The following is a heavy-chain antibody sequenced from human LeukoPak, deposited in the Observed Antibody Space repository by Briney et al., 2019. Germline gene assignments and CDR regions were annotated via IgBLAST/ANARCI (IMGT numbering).Heavy chain of an antibody. D-gene: IGHD6-19*01. Sequence: PGRSLRLSCAASGFTLSSYGMHWVRQAPGKGLEWVAVIWYDGSNKYYADSVKGRFTISRDNSKNTLYLQMNSLRAEDTAVYYCATTGYSSGWYFDYWGQGTLVTVSS. J-gene: IGHJ4*02. CDR1: GFTLSSYG. CDR3: ATTGYSSGWYFDY. CDR2: IWYDGSNK. V-gene: IGHV3-33*01.